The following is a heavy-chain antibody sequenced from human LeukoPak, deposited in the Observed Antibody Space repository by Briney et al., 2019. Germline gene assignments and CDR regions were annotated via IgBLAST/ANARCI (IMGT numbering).Heavy chain of an antibody. J-gene: IGHJ4*02. CDR3: AHTYYDFWSGYYYFDY. Sequence: SETLSLTCSVSGGSISGYYWSWIRQPAGKGLEWIGRIYTSGSTNYNPSLKSRVTISVDTSKNQFSLKLSSVTAADTAVYYCAHTYYDFWSGYYYFDYWGQGTLVTVSS. CDR1: GGSISGYY. CDR2: IYTSGST. D-gene: IGHD3-3*01. V-gene: IGHV4-4*07.